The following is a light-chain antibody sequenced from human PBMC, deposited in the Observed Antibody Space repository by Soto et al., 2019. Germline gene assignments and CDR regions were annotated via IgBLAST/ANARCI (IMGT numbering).Light chain of an antibody. Sequence: DIVMTQSPDSLAVSLGERATINCKSSQSILHSSNSKNYVAWYQQKPRQPPKLIIYWASTWESGVPDRFSGSGSGTGFTLTINNLQAEDVAVYYCQQYYSAPLAFGGGTKVEIK. CDR3: QQYYSAPLA. V-gene: IGKV4-1*01. J-gene: IGKJ4*01. CDR2: WAS. CDR1: QSILHSSNSKNY.